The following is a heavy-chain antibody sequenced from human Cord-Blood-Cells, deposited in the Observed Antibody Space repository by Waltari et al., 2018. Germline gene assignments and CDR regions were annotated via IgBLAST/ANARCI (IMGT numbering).Heavy chain of an antibody. V-gene: IGHV1-2*02. CDR1: GYTFTGYY. Sequence: QVQLVQSGAEVKKPGASVKVSCKASGYTFTGYYMHWVRQAPGQGLEWMGWINPNSGGKNYAQKFQGRVTRTRDTSISTAYRELSRLRSDDTAVYYCARLKKERFGELRSHGGMDVWGQGTTVTVSS. CDR2: INPNSGGK. D-gene: IGHD3-10*01. CDR3: ARLKKERFGELRSHGGMDV. J-gene: IGHJ6*02.